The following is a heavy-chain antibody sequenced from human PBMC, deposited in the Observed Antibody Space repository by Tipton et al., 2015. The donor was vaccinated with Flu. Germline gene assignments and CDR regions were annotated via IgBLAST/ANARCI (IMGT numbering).Heavy chain of an antibody. CDR3: ARGSYGELLYFDY. CDR2: IYFSGST. J-gene: IGHJ4*02. V-gene: IGHV4-59*11. D-gene: IGHD1-26*01. Sequence: LRLSCSVSGGSISGHYWNWIRQPPGKGLGWIGYIYFSGSTEYNPSLRSRVTISLDTSKKHFSLNLSSVIAADTAMYYCARGSYGELLYFDYWGQGTLGIVSA. CDR1: GGSISGHY.